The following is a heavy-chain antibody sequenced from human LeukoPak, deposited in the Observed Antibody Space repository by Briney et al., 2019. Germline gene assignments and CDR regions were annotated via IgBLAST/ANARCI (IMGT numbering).Heavy chain of an antibody. J-gene: IGHJ4*02. CDR1: GGSFGGYY. CDR2: INHSGST. CDR3: ASSPVAGNRGTTYYFDY. V-gene: IGHV4-34*01. D-gene: IGHD6-19*01. Sequence: SETLSLTCAVYGGSFGGYYWSWIRQPPGKGLEWIGEINHSGSTNYNPSLKSRVTISVDTSKNQFSLKLSSVTAADTAVYYCASSPVAGNRGTTYYFDYWGQGTLVTVSS.